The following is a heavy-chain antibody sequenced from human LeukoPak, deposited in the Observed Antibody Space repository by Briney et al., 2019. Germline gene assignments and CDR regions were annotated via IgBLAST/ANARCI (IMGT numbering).Heavy chain of an antibody. V-gene: IGHV3-30*03. CDR2: IAYDGSHK. Sequence: GGSLRLSCAASGFIFSTYGLHWVRQAPDKGLEWVAVIAYDGSHKYYADSVKGRFTISRDTSKNTLHLQMNSLRAEDTAVYYCARDSGSAYYGVDFWGQGTLVTVSS. J-gene: IGHJ4*02. D-gene: IGHD3-3*01. CDR3: ARDSGSAYYGVDF. CDR1: GFIFSTYG.